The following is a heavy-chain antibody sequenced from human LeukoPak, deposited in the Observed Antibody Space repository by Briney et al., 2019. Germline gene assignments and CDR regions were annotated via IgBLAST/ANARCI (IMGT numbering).Heavy chain of an antibody. J-gene: IGHJ4*02. CDR1: GYSFIGHH. Sequence: ASVMVSCKTSGYSFIGHHIHWARQAPGQGLEWMGIINPSGGSTSYAQKFQGRVTMTRDTSTSTVYMELSSLRSEDTAVYYCARWIAVAGSVVGDYWGQGTLVTVSS. CDR3: ARWIAVAGSVVGDY. CDR2: INPSGGST. V-gene: IGHV1-46*01. D-gene: IGHD6-19*01.